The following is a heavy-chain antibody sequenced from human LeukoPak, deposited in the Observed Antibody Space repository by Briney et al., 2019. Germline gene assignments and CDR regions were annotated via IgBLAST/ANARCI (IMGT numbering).Heavy chain of an antibody. D-gene: IGHD3-16*01. J-gene: IGHJ4*02. Sequence: SETLSLTCTVSGYSISSGYYWGWIRQPPGKGLEWIESIYHSGSTYYNPSLKSRVTISVDTSKNQFSLQLNSVTPDDTAVYYCVRSGSEGALDYWGQGTLVTVSS. CDR3: VRSGSEGALDY. CDR2: IYHSGST. CDR1: GYSISSGYY. V-gene: IGHV4-38-2*02.